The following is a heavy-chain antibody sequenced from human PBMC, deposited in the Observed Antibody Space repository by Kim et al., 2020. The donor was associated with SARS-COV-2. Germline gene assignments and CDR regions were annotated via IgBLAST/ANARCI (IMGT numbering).Heavy chain of an antibody. V-gene: IGHV3-23*01. J-gene: IGHJ2*01. CDR1: GFTFSAYA. CDR2: VFSSASGA. CDR3: ALFKVESWQSGYFFSYF. Sequence: GGSLRLSCAVSGFTFSAYAMTWVRQAPGKGLECVSNVFSSASGAYYADSVKGRFTVSRDSSKNTLYLHMDSLRAEDTALYYCALFKVESWQSGYFFSYF. D-gene: IGHD5-18*01.